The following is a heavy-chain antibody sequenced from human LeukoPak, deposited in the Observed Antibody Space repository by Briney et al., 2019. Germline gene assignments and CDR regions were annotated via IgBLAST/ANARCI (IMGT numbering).Heavy chain of an antibody. CDR1: GFSLSTSGVG. J-gene: IGHJ3*02. D-gene: IGHD3-22*01. Sequence: ESGPALVKPTQTLTLTCTFSGFSLSTSGVGVGWIRQPPGKALEWLALIYWDDDKRYSPSLKSRLTITKDTSKNQVVLTMTNMDPVDTATCYCAHSPSSPFDYYDSSGYYYWHAFDIWGQGTMVTVSS. CDR3: AHSPSSPFDYYDSSGYYYWHAFDI. CDR2: IYWDDDK. V-gene: IGHV2-5*02.